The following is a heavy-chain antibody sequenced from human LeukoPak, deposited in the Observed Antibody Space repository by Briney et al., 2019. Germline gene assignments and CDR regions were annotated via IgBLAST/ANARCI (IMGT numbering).Heavy chain of an antibody. J-gene: IGHJ4*02. D-gene: IGHD3-22*01. CDR2: ISSSGSTI. V-gene: IGHV3-11*01. Sequence: GGSLRLSCAASGFTFSDYYMSWMRQAPGKGLEWVSYISSSGSTIYYADSVKGRFTISRDNAKNSLYLQMNSLRAEDTAVYYCARELYDSSGYYSGDYWGQGTLVTVSS. CDR3: ARELYDSSGYYSGDY. CDR1: GFTFSDYY.